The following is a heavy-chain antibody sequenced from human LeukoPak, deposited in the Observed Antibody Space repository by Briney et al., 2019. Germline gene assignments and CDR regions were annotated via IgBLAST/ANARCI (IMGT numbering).Heavy chain of an antibody. D-gene: IGHD1-26*01. CDR2: IRSKANSYAT. Sequence: QPGGSLRLSCAASGFTFSGSAMPWVRQASGKGLEWVGRIRSKANSYATAYAASVKGRFTISRDDSKNTAYLQMNSLKTEDTAVYYCTRHRSGSSSTNWFDPWGQGTLVTVSS. J-gene: IGHJ5*02. V-gene: IGHV3-73*01. CDR3: TRHRSGSSSTNWFDP. CDR1: GFTFSGSA.